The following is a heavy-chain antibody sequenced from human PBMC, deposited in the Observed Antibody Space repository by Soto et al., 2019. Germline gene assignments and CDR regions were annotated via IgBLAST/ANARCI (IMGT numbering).Heavy chain of an antibody. CDR3: AKAYRSDWYESFDY. Sequence: EVQLLESGGGLGQPGGSLRLSCAASGFTLSSYAMSWVRQAPGKGLEWVSGITGGGGSINYADSVQGRFTISRDNSKNTLYLQMNSLRAEDTAVYYCAKAYRSDWYESFDYWGQGTLVAVSS. CDR1: GFTLSSYA. J-gene: IGHJ4*02. CDR2: ITGGGGSI. V-gene: IGHV3-23*01. D-gene: IGHD6-13*01.